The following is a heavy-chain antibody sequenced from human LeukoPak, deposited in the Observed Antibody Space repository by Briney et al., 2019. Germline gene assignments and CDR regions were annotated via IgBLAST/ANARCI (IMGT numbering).Heavy chain of an antibody. V-gene: IGHV3-7*01. D-gene: IGHD6-13*01. Sequence: GGSLRLCCAASGFTFSGYWMSWVRQAPGKGLEWVANINQDGSEKYYVDSVKGRFTISRDNAKNSLFLQMGSLRVEDTAVYYCARESTAGYNSSWYGFRNWGQGTLVSVSS. CDR1: GFTFSGYW. J-gene: IGHJ1*01. CDR2: INQDGSEK. CDR3: ARESTAGYNSSWYGFRN.